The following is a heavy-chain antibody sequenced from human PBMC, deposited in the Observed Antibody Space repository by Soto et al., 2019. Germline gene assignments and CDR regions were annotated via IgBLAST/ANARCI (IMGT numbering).Heavy chain of an antibody. J-gene: IGHJ4*02. CDR3: AIPGDYDSSGYD. Sequence: GESLKISCKGSGYSFTSYWISWVRQMPGKGLEWMGRIDPSDSYTNYSPSFQGHVTISADKSISTAYLQWSSLKASDTAMYYCAIPGDYDSSGYDWGQGTLVTVSS. CDR2: IDPSDSYT. V-gene: IGHV5-10-1*01. D-gene: IGHD3-22*01. CDR1: GYSFTSYW.